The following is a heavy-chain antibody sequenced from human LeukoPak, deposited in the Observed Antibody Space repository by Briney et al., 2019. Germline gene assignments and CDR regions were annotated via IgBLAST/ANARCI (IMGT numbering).Heavy chain of an antibody. CDR3: AKGGAVTTLPFDY. CDR1: GFTFDDYA. V-gene: IGHV3-9*03. Sequence: GGSLRLSCAASGFTFDDYAMHWVRQAPGKGLEWVSAISWNSGSIGYADSVKGRFTISRDNAKNSLYLQMNSLRAEDMALYYCAKGGAVTTLPFDYWGQGTLVTVSS. D-gene: IGHD4-17*01. J-gene: IGHJ4*02. CDR2: ISWNSGSI.